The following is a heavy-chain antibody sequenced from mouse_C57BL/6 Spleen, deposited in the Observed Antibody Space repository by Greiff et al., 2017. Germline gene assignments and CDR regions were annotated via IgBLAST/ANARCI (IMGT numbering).Heavy chain of an antibody. Sequence: EVQLVESGEGLVKPGGSLKLSCAASGFTFTSYAMSWVRQTPEQRLEWVAYISSGGDYIYYADTVKGRFTISRDNAKNTLYRQMSSLNTEDTAMYYCTRDGYGEGMDYWGQGTSVTVSS. CDR2: ISSGGDYI. V-gene: IGHV5-9-1*02. D-gene: IGHD2-2*01. CDR3: TRDGYGEGMDY. J-gene: IGHJ4*01. CDR1: GFTFTSYA.